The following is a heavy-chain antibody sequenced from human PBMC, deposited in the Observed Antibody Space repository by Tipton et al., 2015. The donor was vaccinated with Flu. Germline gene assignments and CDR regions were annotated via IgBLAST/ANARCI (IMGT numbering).Heavy chain of an antibody. Sequence: QLVQSGAEVKNPGASVKVSCKAFGSTSTDFYIHWVRQAPGQGLEWMGMINPSGGITTYAQKFLGRVTMTRDTSTSTVYMDLSSLRSEDTAVYFCARGGRGFFFDYWGQGTQVTVSS. CDR1: GSTSTDFY. CDR2: INPSGGIT. D-gene: IGHD2-15*01. CDR3: ARGGRGFFFDY. V-gene: IGHV1-46*01. J-gene: IGHJ4*02.